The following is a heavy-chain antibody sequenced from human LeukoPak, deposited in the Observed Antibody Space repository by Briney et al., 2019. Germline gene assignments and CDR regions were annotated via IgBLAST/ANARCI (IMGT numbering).Heavy chain of an antibody. J-gene: IGHJ4*02. D-gene: IGHD3-22*01. CDR1: GCTFTSYG. V-gene: IGHV1-18*01. CDR3: ARWLLPLDFDY. CDR2: ISAYNGNT. Sequence: ASVKVSCKPTGCTFTSYGFSWVRQAPVQGLERMGWISAYNGNTNYAQKLQGRVTMTTDTSTSTDYMELRSLRSDDTAVYYCARWLLPLDFDYWGQGTLVTVSS.